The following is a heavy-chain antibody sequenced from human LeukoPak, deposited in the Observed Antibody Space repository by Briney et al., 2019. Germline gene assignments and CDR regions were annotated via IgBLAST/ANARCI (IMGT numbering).Heavy chain of an antibody. Sequence: PSETLSLTCGVSGVSITSGSYYWGWIRQPPGKGLEWIGSVHHSGNNHSNPSLKSRVTVSVDTSKNHFSLKLKSVTAADTAVFYCARSRWIAAGPFDYWGQGSLVTVSP. J-gene: IGHJ4*02. CDR2: VHHSGNN. V-gene: IGHV4-39*02. CDR3: ARSRWIAAGPFDY. CDR1: GVSITSGSYY. D-gene: IGHD6-13*01.